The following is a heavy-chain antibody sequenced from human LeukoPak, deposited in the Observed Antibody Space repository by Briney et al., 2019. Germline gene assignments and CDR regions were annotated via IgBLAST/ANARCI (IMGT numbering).Heavy chain of an antibody. CDR3: ARDGLAAAGTSVYYFDY. CDR2: IYSGGNT. V-gene: IGHV3-66*01. CDR1: GFTVSSNS. Sequence: PGGSLRLSCTVSGFTVSSNSMSWVRQAPGKGLEWVSFIYSGGNTHYSDSVKGRFTISRDNSKNTLYLQMNSLRAEDTAMYYCARDGLAAAGTSVYYFDYWGQGTLVTVSS. J-gene: IGHJ4*02. D-gene: IGHD6-13*01.